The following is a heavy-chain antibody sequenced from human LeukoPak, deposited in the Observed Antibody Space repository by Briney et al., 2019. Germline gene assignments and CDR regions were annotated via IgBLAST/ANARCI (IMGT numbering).Heavy chain of an antibody. Sequence: KPSETLSLTCTVSGGSISSSTYYGGWIRQSPGKGLEWIGSIFYSGNTYYNPSLKSRVTISIDTSKNQFSLKLSSVTAADTAVYYCARANGYGLLDYWGQGTLVTVSS. V-gene: IGHV4-39*07. CDR1: GGSISSSTYY. J-gene: IGHJ4*02. D-gene: IGHD5-18*01. CDR2: IFYSGNT. CDR3: ARANGYGLLDY.